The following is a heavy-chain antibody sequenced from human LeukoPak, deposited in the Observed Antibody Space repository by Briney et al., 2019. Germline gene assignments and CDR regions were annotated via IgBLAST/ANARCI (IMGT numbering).Heavy chain of an antibody. V-gene: IGHV1-24*01. J-gene: IGHJ4*02. D-gene: IGHD2/OR15-2a*01. CDR2: FDPEDGKR. CDR1: GYTLTDLS. Sequence: ASVKVSCKVSGYTLTDLSMHWVRRAPGKRLEWMGGFDPEDGKRIFAEKFQGRVTMTEDTSTDTAYMELSSLTSEDTAVYYCSTLLSTNYLDHWGQGTLVTVSS. CDR3: STLLSTNYLDH.